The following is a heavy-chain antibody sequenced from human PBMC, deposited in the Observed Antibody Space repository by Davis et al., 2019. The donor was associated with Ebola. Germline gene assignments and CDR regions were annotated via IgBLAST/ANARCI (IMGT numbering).Heavy chain of an antibody. CDR1: GGTFSSYA. CDR2: IIPIFGTA. J-gene: IGHJ6*02. V-gene: IGHV1-69*13. CDR3: AIPVATITSVWYYYYGMDV. Sequence: SVKVSCKASGGTFSSYAISWVRQAPGQGLEWMGGIIPIFGTANYAQKFQGRVTITADESTSTAYMELSSLRSEDTAVYYCAIPVATITSVWYYYYGMDVWGQGTTVTVSS. D-gene: IGHD5-12*01.